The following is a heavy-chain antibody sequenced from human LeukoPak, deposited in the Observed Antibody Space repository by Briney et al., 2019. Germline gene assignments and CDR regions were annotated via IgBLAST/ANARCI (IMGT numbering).Heavy chain of an antibody. Sequence: TGGSLRLSCAASGFTFSNYFMSWVRQAPGKGLEWVANIKQDGSEEFYVDSVKGRFTISGDTARNSLYLQMNSLRAEDTAVYYCAKDRSPSQYTGYVDWGQGTLVTVSS. J-gene: IGHJ4*02. CDR2: IKQDGSEE. D-gene: IGHD5-12*01. CDR3: AKDRSPSQYTGYVD. V-gene: IGHV3-7*01. CDR1: GFTFSNYF.